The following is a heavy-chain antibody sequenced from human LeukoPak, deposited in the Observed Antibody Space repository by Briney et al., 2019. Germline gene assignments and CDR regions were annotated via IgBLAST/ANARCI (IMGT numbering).Heavy chain of an antibody. Sequence: GGSLRLSCAASGITVSSNYMSWVRQAPGKGLEWVSLIYSDGSTYYADSVKARLTISRDNSKNTLFLQMASLRAEDTAVYYCVKTMMTFGGVIRTDAFDIWGQGTMVIVSS. J-gene: IGHJ3*02. CDR1: GITVSSNY. V-gene: IGHV3-66*01. D-gene: IGHD3-16*01. CDR2: IYSDGST. CDR3: VKTMMTFGGVIRTDAFDI.